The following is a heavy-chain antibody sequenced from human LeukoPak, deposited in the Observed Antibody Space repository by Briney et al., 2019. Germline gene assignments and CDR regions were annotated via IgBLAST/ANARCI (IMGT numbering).Heavy chain of an antibody. CDR3: AKDRYSYAFEYSDS. Sequence: GGSLRLSCAASGFTFSSYGMHWVRQAPGKGLDWVAVISNDGSKKYYADSVKCRFTISRDNSKNTLSLQVSSLRTEDTAVYYCAKDRYSYAFEYSDSWGQGTLVTVSS. CDR1: GFTFSSYG. J-gene: IGHJ4*02. V-gene: IGHV3-30*18. CDR2: ISNDGSKK. D-gene: IGHD5-18*01.